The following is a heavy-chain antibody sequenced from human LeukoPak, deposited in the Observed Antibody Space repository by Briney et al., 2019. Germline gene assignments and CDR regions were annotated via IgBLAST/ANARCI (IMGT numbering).Heavy chain of an antibody. D-gene: IGHD3-10*01. V-gene: IGHV1-18*01. CDR1: GYTFTNYG. J-gene: IGHJ5*02. CDR2: ISAYNGNT. Sequence: RASVKVSCKASGYTFTNYGISWVRQAPGQGLEWMGWISAYNGNTHYAQNLQGRVTMTIDTSTSTAYMELKSLRSDDTAVYYCARGGHRRYYYTSGSAFDPWGQGTLVTVSS. CDR3: ARGGHRRYYYTSGSAFDP.